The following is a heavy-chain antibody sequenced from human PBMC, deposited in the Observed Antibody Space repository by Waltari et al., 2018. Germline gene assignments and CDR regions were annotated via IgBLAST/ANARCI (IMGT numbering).Heavy chain of an antibody. J-gene: IGHJ4*02. Sequence: QLQLQESGPGLVKPSETLSLTCTVSGGSISSSSYYWGWIRQPPGKGLEWIGSLYYSGSTYYNPSLKSRVTISVDTSKNQFSLKLSSVTAADTAVYYCARRRDYYFDYWGQGTLVTVSS. CDR2: LYYSGST. CDR3: ARRRDYYFDY. V-gene: IGHV4-39*01. CDR1: GGSISSSSYY.